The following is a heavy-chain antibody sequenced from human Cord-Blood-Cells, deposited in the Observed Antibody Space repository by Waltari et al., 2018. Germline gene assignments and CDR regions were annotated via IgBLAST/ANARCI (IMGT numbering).Heavy chain of an antibody. CDR2: IIPNFGTA. Sequence: QVQLVQSGAEVKKPGSPVKVSCTASGGTLISYAISWLRQAPGQGLEWMGSIIPNFGTATSARKVQGSVTSTADGPTGTAYMDLSRLRAEDTAVYYCAREVAARRFDNWGLGTRVTVSS. CDR1: GGTLISYA. V-gene: IGHV1-69*18. D-gene: IGHD2-15*01. J-gene: IGHJ4*02. CDR3: AREVAARRFDN.